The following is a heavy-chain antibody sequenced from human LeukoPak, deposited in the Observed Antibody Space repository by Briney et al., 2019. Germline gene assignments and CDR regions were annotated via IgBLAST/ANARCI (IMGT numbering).Heavy chain of an antibody. CDR2: INHSGST. V-gene: IGHV4-34*01. CDR1: GGSFSGYY. J-gene: IGHJ3*02. Sequence: SETLSLTRAVYGGSFSGYYWSWIRQPPGKGLEWIGEINHSGSTNYNPSLKSRVTISVDTSKNQFSLKLSSVTAADTAMYYCARGRSVAGPTGRAFGIWGQGTMVTVSS. CDR3: ARGRSVAGPTGRAFGI. D-gene: IGHD6-19*01.